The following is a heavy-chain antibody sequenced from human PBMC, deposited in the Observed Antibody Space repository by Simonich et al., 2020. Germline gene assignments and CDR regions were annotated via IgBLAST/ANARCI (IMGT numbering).Heavy chain of an antibody. Sequence: QVQLVKSGAEVKKPWSSVKVSCQDSGYTFTGYYMHWGRQAPGQGIEWMGRNNPNSGGTNYAQKCQGRVTMTRDTSISTAYMELSRLRSDDTAVYYCARDRSGYDQHHFDYWGQGTLVTVSS. D-gene: IGHD5-12*01. J-gene: IGHJ4*02. CDR1: GYTFTGYY. CDR2: NNPNSGGT. V-gene: IGHV1-2*06. CDR3: ARDRSGYDQHHFDY.